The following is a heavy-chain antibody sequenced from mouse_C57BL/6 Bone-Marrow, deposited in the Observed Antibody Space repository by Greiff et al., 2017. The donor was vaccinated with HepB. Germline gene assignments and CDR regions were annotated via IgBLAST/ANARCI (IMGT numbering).Heavy chain of an antibody. CDR3: ARRTTVVARWYFDV. V-gene: IGHV1-80*01. D-gene: IGHD1-1*01. CDR1: GYAFSSYW. Sequence: QVQLQQSGAELVKPGASVKISCKASGYAFSSYWMNWVKQRPGKGLEWIGQIYPGDGDTNYNGKFKGKATLTADKSSSTAYMQLSSLTSEDSAVYFCARRTTVVARWYFDVWGTGTTVTVSS. CDR2: IYPGDGDT. J-gene: IGHJ1*03.